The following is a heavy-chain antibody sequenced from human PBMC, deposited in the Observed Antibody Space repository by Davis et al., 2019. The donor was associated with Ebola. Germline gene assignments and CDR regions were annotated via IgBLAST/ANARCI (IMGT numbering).Heavy chain of an antibody. V-gene: IGHV4-34*01. D-gene: IGHD3-10*01. CDR2: INHSGST. CDR3: ARGLGLVRGAHYGMDV. J-gene: IGHJ6*02. CDR1: GGSFSGYY. Sequence: MPGGSLRLSCAVYGGSFSGYYWSWIRQPPGKGLEWIGEINHSGSTNYNPSPKSRVTISVDTSKNQFSLKLSSVTAADTAVYFCARGLGLVRGAHYGMDVWGQGTTVTVSS.